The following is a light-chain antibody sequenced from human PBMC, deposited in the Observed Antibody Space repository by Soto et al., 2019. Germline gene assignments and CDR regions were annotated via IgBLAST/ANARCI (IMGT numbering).Light chain of an antibody. Sequence: DIVLTQSPGTLSLSPGERATLSCTACHSLSSKSLVWYQQKSGQTPRVLIYDASSRATGIPDRFSGSGSGTDFTLTISRLEPEDSAVYFCQQYDTSPTFGQGTKVEIK. CDR3: QQYDTSPT. CDR1: HSLSSKS. CDR2: DAS. J-gene: IGKJ1*01. V-gene: IGKV3-20*01.